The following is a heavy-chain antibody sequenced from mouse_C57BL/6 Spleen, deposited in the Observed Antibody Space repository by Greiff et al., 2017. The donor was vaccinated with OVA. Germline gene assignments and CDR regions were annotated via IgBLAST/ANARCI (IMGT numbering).Heavy chain of an antibody. CDR2: ILPGSGST. Sequence: QVQLQQSGAELMKPGASVKLSCKATGYTFTGYWIEWVKQRPGHGLEWIGEILPGSGSTNYNEKFKGKATFTADTSSNTAYMQLSSLTTEDSAIYYCASDHYGSRDRDYWYFDVWGTGTTVTVSS. J-gene: IGHJ1*03. CDR3: ASDHYGSRDRDYWYFDV. V-gene: IGHV1-9*01. D-gene: IGHD1-1*01. CDR1: GYTFTGYW.